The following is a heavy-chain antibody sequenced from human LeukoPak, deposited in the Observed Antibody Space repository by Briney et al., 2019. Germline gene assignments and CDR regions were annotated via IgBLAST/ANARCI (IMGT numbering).Heavy chain of an antibody. CDR2: ISGSGGST. CDR1: GFTFSSYA. V-gene: IGHV3-23*01. D-gene: IGHD7-27*01. CDR3: AKGPGLYYYYYYMDV. Sequence: GGSLRLSCAASGFTFSSYAMSWVRQAPGKGLEWVSAISGSGGSTYYADSVKGRFTISRDNSKNTLYLQMNSLRAEDTAVYYCAKGPGLYYYYYYMDVWGKGTTVTVSS. J-gene: IGHJ6*03.